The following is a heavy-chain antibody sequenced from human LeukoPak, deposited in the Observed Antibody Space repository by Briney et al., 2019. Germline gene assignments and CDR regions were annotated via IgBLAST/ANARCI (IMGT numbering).Heavy chain of an antibody. J-gene: IGHJ6*02. Sequence: ASVKVSCKASGYTFTGYYMHWVRQAPGQGLEWMGWINPNSGGTNYAQKFQGRVTMTRDTSISTAYMELSRLRSDDTAVYYCARDIRRYGRFLEWLPPNPYYYYGMDVWGQGTTVTVSS. CDR3: ARDIRRYGRFLEWLPPNPYYYYGMDV. D-gene: IGHD3-3*01. CDR2: INPNSGGT. CDR1: GYTFTGYY. V-gene: IGHV1-2*02.